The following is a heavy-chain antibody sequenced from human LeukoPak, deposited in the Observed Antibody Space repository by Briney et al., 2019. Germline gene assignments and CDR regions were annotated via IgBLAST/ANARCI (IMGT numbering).Heavy chain of an antibody. V-gene: IGHV3-48*01. CDR1: GFTFSSYN. CDR2: ISSSSSTI. Sequence: PGGSLRLSCAASGFTFSSYNMNWVRQAPGKGLEWVSYISSSSSTIYYADSVKGRFTTSRENAKNSLYLQMNSLRAEDTAVYYCAKDTIYGDYVYDYWGQGTLVTVSS. J-gene: IGHJ4*02. CDR3: AKDTIYGDYVYDY. D-gene: IGHD4-17*01.